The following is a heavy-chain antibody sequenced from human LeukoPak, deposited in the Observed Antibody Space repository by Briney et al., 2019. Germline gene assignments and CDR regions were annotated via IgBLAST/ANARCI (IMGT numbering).Heavy chain of an antibody. J-gene: IGHJ4*01. CDR2: INYSGTT. D-gene: IGHD3-10*01. CDR3: ARLRGEVQLWGD. V-gene: IGHV4-39*01. Sequence: PSETLSLTCTVPSGSFSSSSYFCGWIRQSPGMGLEWIATINYSGTTYYNPSLKSRVTTSVDTSRNQFSLKLSSVTAADTAVYYCARLRGEVQLWGDWGQGALVTVSS. CDR1: SGSFSSSSYF.